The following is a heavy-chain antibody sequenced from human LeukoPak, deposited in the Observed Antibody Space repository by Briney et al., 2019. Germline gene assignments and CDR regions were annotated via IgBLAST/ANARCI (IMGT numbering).Heavy chain of an antibody. CDR3: ALLTVASDFDY. V-gene: IGHV3-48*03. Sequence: GGSLTLSRVVSRFPFSIYEMNWVRQAPGRGLEWVSNIHSSGTVKYYPDSVKGRFSISRDNAKSSLYLQMNSLSVEDTAVYYCALLTVASDFDYWGQGALVTVSS. CDR2: IHSSGTVK. CDR1: RFPFSIYE. D-gene: IGHD5-12*01. J-gene: IGHJ4*02.